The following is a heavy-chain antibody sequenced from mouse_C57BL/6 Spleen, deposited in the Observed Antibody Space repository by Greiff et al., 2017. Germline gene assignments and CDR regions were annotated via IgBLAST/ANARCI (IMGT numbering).Heavy chain of an antibody. CDR3: ARSLPAGDYFDY. J-gene: IGHJ2*01. CDR2: ISDGGSYT. Sequence: EVKLVESGGGLVKPGGSLKLSCAASGFTFSSYAMSWVRQTPEKRLEWVATISDGGSYTYYPDNVKGRFTISRDNAKNNLYLQMSHLKSEDTAMYYCARSLPAGDYFDYWGQGTTLTVSS. CDR1: GFTFSSYA. V-gene: IGHV5-4*03.